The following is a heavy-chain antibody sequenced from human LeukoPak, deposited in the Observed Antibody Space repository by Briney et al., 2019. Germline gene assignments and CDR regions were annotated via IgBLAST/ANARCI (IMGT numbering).Heavy chain of an antibody. CDR2: ISSSSSYI. CDR1: GFTFGSHS. J-gene: IGHJ5*02. Sequence: GGSLRLSCAASGFTFGSHSMNWVRQAPGKGLEWVSSISSSSSYIYYADSVKGRFTISRDNAKNSLYLQMNSLRAEDTAVYYCARDLTVAGFLNWFDPWGQGTLVTVSS. D-gene: IGHD6-19*01. V-gene: IGHV3-21*01. CDR3: ARDLTVAGFLNWFDP.